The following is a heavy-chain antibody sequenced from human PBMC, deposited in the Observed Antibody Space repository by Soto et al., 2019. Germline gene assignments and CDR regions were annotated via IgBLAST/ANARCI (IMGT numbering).Heavy chain of an antibody. J-gene: IGHJ1*01. V-gene: IGHV4-34*01. Sequence: QVQLQQWGAGLLEPSESLSLTCAVYGGSLSGYYWSWIRQPPGKGPEWIGEINHSGGTNYNSSLXRXLXXAVDPTKNHFSLNISSMTAANTAVYYCARGHPAAYWGQGTLVTVSS. CDR1: GGSLSGYY. CDR2: INHSGGT. CDR3: ARGHPAAY.